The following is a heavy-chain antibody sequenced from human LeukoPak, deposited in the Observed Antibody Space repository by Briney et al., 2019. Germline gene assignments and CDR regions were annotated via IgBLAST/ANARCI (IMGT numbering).Heavy chain of an antibody. CDR1: GYSFTTYW. J-gene: IGHJ4*02. Sequence: GESLKISCTTSGYSFTTYWIGWVRQVAGKDLEWMGIIYPGDFDTRYSPSFEGQVTISADKSTSTAYLQWSSLKASDTATYYCARHLSSTGGCCYVDYWGQGTLVTVSS. CDR3: ARHLSSTGGCCYVDY. D-gene: IGHD2-2*01. CDR2: IYPGDFDT. V-gene: IGHV5-51*01.